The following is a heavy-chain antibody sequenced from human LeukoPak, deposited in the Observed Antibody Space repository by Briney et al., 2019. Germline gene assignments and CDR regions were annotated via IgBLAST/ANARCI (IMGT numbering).Heavy chain of an antibody. CDR3: PRRLTASGKHYFDY. CDR2: ISSSSGTI. V-gene: IGHV3-48*01. J-gene: IGHJ4*02. CDR1: GFTFSTYN. D-gene: IGHD6-13*01. Sequence: PGGSLRLSCAASGFTFSTYNMNWVRQAPGKGLEWVSYISSSSGTIYYADSVQGRFTISRDNAKNSLYLQMNSLRAEDTAVYYCPRRLTASGKHYFDYWGQGTLVTVSS.